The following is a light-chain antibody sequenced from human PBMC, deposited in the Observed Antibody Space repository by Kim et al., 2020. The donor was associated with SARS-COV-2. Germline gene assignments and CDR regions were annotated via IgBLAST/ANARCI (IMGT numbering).Light chain of an antibody. CDR2: DVS. V-gene: IGLV2-11*01. CDR1: SSDVGGYNY. CDR3: CSYAGSYTYV. J-gene: IGLJ1*01. Sequence: GQSGTISCPGTSSDVGGYNYVSWYQQHPGKAPKLMIYDVSKRPSGVPDRFSGSKSGNTASLTISGLQAEDEADYYCCSYAGSYTYVFGTGTKVTVL.